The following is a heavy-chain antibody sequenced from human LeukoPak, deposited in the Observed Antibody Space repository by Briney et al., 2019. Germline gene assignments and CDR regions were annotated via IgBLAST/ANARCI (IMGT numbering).Heavy chain of an antibody. CDR2: IVVGSGNT. V-gene: IGHV1-58*02. CDR1: GFTFTSSA. CDR3: AASPGYCSGGRCYHDAFDI. J-gene: IGHJ3*02. D-gene: IGHD2-15*01. Sequence: GASVKVSCKASGFTFTSSAMQWVRQARGQRLEWIGWIVVGSGNTNYAQKFQERVTITRDMSTSTAYMELSSLRSEDTAVYYCAASPGYCSGGRCYHDAFDIWGQGTMVTVSS.